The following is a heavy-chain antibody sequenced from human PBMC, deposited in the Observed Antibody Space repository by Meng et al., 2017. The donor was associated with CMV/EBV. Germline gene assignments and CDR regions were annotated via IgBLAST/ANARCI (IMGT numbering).Heavy chain of an antibody. CDR3: AKDLSGMGSSRKIDY. CDR1: GFTFSSYA. CDR2: ISGSGGST. Sequence: GGSLRLSCAASGFTFSSYAMSWVRQAPGEGLEWVSAISGSGGSTYYADSVKGRFTISRDNSKNTLYLQMNSLRAEDTAVYYCAKDLSGMGSSRKIDYWGQGTLVTVSS. V-gene: IGHV3-23*01. J-gene: IGHJ4*02. D-gene: IGHD6-13*01.